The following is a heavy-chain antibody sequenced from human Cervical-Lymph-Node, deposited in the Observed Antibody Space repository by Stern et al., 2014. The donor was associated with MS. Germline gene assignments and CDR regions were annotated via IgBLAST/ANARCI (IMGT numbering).Heavy chain of an antibody. CDR1: GFTFSDYY. CDR3: ARSNVPRKAFAMDV. Sequence: QVQLVQSGGGLVKPGGSLRLSCAASGFTFSDYYMNWIRQAPGKGLEWISYLSSHGSNIYYVDSVKGRFTISRDNAKNSLYLHMNGLRAEDTAVYYCARSNVPRKAFAMDVWGQGTTVTVSS. V-gene: IGHV3-11*01. D-gene: IGHD3-10*01. CDR2: LSSHGSNI. J-gene: IGHJ6*02.